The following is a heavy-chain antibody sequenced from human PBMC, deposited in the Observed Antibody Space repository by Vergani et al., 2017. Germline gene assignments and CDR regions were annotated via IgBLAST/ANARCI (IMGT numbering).Heavy chain of an antibody. CDR2: ISGSGGST. CDR1: GFTFSSYA. J-gene: IGHJ4*02. D-gene: IGHD3-16*02. V-gene: IGHV3-23*01. CDR3: AKDYYVWGSYRHDY. Sequence: EVQLLESGGGLVQPGGSLRLSCAASGFTFSSYAMSWVRQAPGKGLEWVSAISGSGGSTYYADSVKGRFTISRDKSKNTLYLQMNSLRAEDTAVYYCAKDYYVWGSYRHDYWGQGTLVTVSS.